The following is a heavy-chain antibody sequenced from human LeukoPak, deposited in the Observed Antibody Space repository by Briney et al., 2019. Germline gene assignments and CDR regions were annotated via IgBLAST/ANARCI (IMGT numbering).Heavy chain of an antibody. CDR2: IKQDGSAK. J-gene: IGHJ4*02. D-gene: IGHD3-22*01. Sequence: TGGSLRLSCAASGFTFSIFWMSWVRQAPGKGLEWVANIKQDGSAKYYVDSVKGRFTISRDNARNSLYLEMNNLRAEDTATYYCATSYDSSGNNWGQGTLVTVSS. CDR3: ATSYDSSGNN. V-gene: IGHV3-7*01. CDR1: GFTFSIFW.